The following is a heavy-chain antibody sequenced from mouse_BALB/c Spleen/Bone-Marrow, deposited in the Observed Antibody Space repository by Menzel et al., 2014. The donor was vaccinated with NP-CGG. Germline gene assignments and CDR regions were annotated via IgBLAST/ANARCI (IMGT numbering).Heavy chain of an antibody. D-gene: IGHD2-10*01. CDR3: TLAYFGQGDWFFDV. Sequence: EVKLMESGTVLARPGASVKMSCKASDYTLTSYRMHWLKQRPGQGLEWIGAIYPGNSDTSYNQKFKGKAELTAVTSTSTAYMDLSSLTNEGSAVYYCTLAYFGQGDWFFDVWGAGTTVTVSS. V-gene: IGHV1-5*01. J-gene: IGHJ1*01. CDR1: DYTLTSYR. CDR2: IYPGNSDT.